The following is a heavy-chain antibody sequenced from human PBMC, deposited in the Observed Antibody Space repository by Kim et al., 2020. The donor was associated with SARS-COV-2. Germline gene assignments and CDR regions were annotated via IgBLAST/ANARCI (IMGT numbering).Heavy chain of an antibody. D-gene: IGHD2-15*01. V-gene: IGHV3-66*01. CDR3: ARGGRGPYFFDC. CDR1: SFTVSSNH. CDR2: XYTSGTT. Sequence: GGSLRLSCSSSSFTVSSNHMAWVRLAPGKGLEWVSFXYTSGTTHYADSVKERFTSSRDTSKNTVFLQMSGLRAEDTAIYYCARGGRGPYFFDCWGQGTLVTVSS. J-gene: IGHJ4*02.